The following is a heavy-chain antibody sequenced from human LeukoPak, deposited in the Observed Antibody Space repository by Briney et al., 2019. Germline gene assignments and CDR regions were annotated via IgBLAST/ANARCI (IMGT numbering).Heavy chain of an antibody. Sequence: PGESLRLSCAISGFTVSNNYMSWVRQPPGKGLEWVSVIDRGGSTYYADSVKGRFTISRDTSKNTLYLQMNSLRAEDTAVYYCARGGGAYCGGDCFRAFDIWGQGTMVTVSP. J-gene: IGHJ3*02. CDR2: IDRGGST. D-gene: IGHD2-21*02. CDR3: ARGGGAYCGGDCFRAFDI. CDR1: GFTVSNNY. V-gene: IGHV3-53*01.